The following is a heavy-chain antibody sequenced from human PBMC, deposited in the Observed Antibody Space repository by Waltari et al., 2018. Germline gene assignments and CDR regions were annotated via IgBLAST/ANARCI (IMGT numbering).Heavy chain of an antibody. CDR3: ARRRPYSSSSVAFDI. D-gene: IGHD6-6*01. Sequence: QLQLQESGPGLVKPSETLSLTCTVSGGSISSSRYYWGWIRQPPGKGLEWIGSIYYSGSTYYNPSLKSRVTISVDTSKNQFSLKLSSVTAADTAVYYCARRRPYSSSSVAFDIWGQGTMVTVSS. V-gene: IGHV4-39*01. CDR1: GGSISSSRYY. J-gene: IGHJ3*02. CDR2: IYYSGST.